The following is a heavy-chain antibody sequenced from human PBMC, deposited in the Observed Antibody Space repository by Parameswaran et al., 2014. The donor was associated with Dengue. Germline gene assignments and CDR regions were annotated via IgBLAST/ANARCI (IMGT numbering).Heavy chain of an antibody. D-gene: IGHD6-19*01. CDR3: AKRAGYNTGWLDY. V-gene: IGHV3-23*01. Sequence: VRQAPGKGLEWVSGISGSGGSTYYADSVKGRFTISRDNSKNTLYLQMNSLRADDTAVYYCAKRAGYNTGWLDYWGQGTLVTVSS. J-gene: IGHJ4*02. CDR2: ISGSGGST.